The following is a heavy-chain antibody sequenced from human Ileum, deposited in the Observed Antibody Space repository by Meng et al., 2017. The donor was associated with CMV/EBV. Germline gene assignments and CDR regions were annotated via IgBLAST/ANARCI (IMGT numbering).Heavy chain of an antibody. CDR1: DSSNRGDYF. J-gene: IGHJ4*03. D-gene: IGHD3-10*01. CDR3: ARGIRVWFGKSYYDF. Sequence: DSSNRGDYFWTWTRQAPGKGLEWIVYVFSSGTTYYNPSLRGRVAISSDTSKNQFSLKVTSVTPADTAVYYCARGIRVWFGKSYYDFWGQGALVTVSS. V-gene: IGHV4-30-4*08. CDR2: VFSSGTT.